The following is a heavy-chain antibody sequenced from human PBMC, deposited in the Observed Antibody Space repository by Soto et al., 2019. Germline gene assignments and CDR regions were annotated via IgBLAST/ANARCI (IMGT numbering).Heavy chain of an antibody. J-gene: IGHJ5*02. D-gene: IGHD3-22*01. Sequence: QVQLVQSGAEVKKPGSSVKVSCKASGGTFSSYAISWVRQAPGQGLEWMGGIIPIFGTANYAQKFQGRVTITADKSTSTAYMELSSLRSEDTAVYYCARSLSRITMIVVEYNSFDPWGQGTLVTVSS. V-gene: IGHV1-69*06. CDR1: GGTFSSYA. CDR3: ARSLSRITMIVVEYNSFDP. CDR2: IIPIFGTA.